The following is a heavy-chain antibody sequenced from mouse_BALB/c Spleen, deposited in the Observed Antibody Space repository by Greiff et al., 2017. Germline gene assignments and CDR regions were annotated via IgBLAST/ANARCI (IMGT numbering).Heavy chain of an antibody. J-gene: IGHJ3*01. CDR2: INPNNGGT. CDR1: GYTFTDYN. V-gene: IGHV1-18*01. Sequence: EVQLVESGPELVKPGASVKIPCKASGYTFTDYNMDWVKQSHGKSLEWIGDINPNNGGTIYNQKFKGKATLTVDKSSSTAYMELRSLTSEDTAVYYCARSYYRYEGFAYWGQGTLVTVSA. CDR3: ARSYYRYEGFAY. D-gene: IGHD2-14*01.